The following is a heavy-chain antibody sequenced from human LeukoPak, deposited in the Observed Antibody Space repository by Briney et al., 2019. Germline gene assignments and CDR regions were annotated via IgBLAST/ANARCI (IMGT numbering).Heavy chain of an antibody. D-gene: IGHD6-6*01. CDR3: AGTAARRFDY. Sequence: ASVKVSCKASGYTFPSYFMHWVRQAPGQGLEWMGIINPTGGSTTYAQKFQGRVTMTRDTSTSTVYMELSSLRSDDTAVYYCAGTAARRFDYWGQGTLVTVSS. CDR1: GYTFPSYF. J-gene: IGHJ4*02. CDR2: INPTGGST. V-gene: IGHV1-46*01.